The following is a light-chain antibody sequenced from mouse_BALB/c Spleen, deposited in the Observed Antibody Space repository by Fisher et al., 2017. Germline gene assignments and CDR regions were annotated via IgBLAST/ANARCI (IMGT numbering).Light chain of an antibody. CDR1: SSVSY. V-gene: IGKV4-59*01. J-gene: IGKJ2*01. CDR3: QQWSSYPYT. Sequence: IVLTQSPAIMSASPGEKVTMTCSASSSVSYMHWYQQKSSTSPKLWIYDTSKLASGVPARFSGSGSGTSYSLTISRMEAEDAATYYCQQWSSYPYTFGGGTKLEIK. CDR2: DTS.